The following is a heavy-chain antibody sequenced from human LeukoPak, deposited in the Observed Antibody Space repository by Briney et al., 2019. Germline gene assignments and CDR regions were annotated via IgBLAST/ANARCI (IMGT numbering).Heavy chain of an antibody. CDR2: IGGSGGST. Sequence: PGGSLRLSCAASGFTFSSYAMSWVRQAPGKGLEWVSAIGGSGGSTYYADSVKGRFTISRDNSKNTLYLQVNSLRAEDTAVYYCAKGYHYDSKEAFDIWGQGTMVTVSS. V-gene: IGHV3-23*01. CDR3: AKGYHYDSKEAFDI. D-gene: IGHD3-22*01. CDR1: GFTFSSYA. J-gene: IGHJ3*02.